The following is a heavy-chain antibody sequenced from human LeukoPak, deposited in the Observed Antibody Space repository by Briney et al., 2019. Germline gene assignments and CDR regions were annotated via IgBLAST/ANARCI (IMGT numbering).Heavy chain of an antibody. J-gene: IGHJ4*02. CDR3: ARDSPQGFSD. CDR2: ISSSSSYI. Sequence: PXKGLDLVSCISSSSSYIYYADSVKGRFTISRDNAKNSLYLQMNSLRAEDTAVYYCARDSPQGFSDWGQGTLVTVSS. V-gene: IGHV3-21*01.